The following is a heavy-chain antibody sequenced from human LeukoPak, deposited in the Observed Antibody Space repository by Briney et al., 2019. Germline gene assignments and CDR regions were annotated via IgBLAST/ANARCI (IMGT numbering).Heavy chain of an antibody. J-gene: IGHJ4*02. CDR1: GFTFSSYA. V-gene: IGHV3-30-3*01. CDR3: ARDGLPTGEDFDY. D-gene: IGHD7-27*01. Sequence: PAGSLRLSCAASGFTFSSYAMHWVRQAPGKGLEWVAVISYDGSNKYYADSVKGRFTISRDNSKNTLYLQMNGLRAEDTAVYYCARDGLPTGEDFDYWGQGTLVTVSS. CDR2: ISYDGSNK.